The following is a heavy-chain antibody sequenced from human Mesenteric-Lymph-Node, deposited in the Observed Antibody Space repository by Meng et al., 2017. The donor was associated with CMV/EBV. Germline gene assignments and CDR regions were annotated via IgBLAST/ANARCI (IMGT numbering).Heavy chain of an antibody. CDR1: GASIRTSTHY. J-gene: IGHJ4*02. V-gene: IGHV4-39*07. D-gene: IGHD6-6*01. CDR3: ARGVGARSSNFDY. CDR2: IYNSGST. Sequence: SETLSLTCTVSGASIRTSTHYWGWIRQPPGQGLEWIGSIYNSGSTYYNPSLKSRLTISIDTSKNHFSLKMSSVTAADTAVYYCARGVGARSSNFDYWGQGILVTVSS.